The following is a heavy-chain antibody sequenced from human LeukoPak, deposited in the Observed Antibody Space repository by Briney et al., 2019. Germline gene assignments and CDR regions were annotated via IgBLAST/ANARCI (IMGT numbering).Heavy chain of an antibody. CDR2: IKQDGSEK. V-gene: IGHV3-7*01. D-gene: IGHD2-2*01. CDR3: ARDGAVVVSGYYYYYMDV. J-gene: IGHJ6*03. Sequence: GGSLRLSCAASGFTFSSYWMSWVRQAPGKGLEWVANIKQDGSEKYYVDSVKGRFTISRDNAKNSLYLQMNSLRAEDTAVYYCARDGAVVVSGYYYYYMDVWGKGTTVTVSS. CDR1: GFTFSSYW.